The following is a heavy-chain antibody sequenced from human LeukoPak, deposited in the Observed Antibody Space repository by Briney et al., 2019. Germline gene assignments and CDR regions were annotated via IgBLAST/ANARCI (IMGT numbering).Heavy chain of an antibody. CDR1: GGTFSGYA. CDR2: IIPIFGTA. V-gene: IGHV1-69*13. J-gene: IGHJ5*02. D-gene: IGHD5-12*01. Sequence: GASVKVSCKASGGTFSGYAISWVRQAPGQGLEWMGGIIPIFGTANYAQKFQGRVTITANESTSTAYMELSSLRSEDAAVYYCANHKGYSGYAPTGFDPWGQGTLVTVSS. CDR3: ANHKGYSGYAPTGFDP.